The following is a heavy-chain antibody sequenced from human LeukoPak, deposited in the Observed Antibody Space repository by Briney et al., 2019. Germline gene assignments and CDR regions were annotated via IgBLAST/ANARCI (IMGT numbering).Heavy chain of an antibody. CDR3: ARHEYSGSYYGLSWFDP. J-gene: IGHJ5*02. D-gene: IGHD1-26*01. CDR2: IYYSGST. CDR1: GGSISSSGYY. Sequence: SETLSLTCTVSGGSISSSGYYWGWIRQPPWTGLEWIASIYYSGSTYYNPSLKSLVTISVDTSKNQLSLKLSSLTAADTAVYYCARHEYSGSYYGLSWFDPWGQGTLVTVSS. V-gene: IGHV4-39*01.